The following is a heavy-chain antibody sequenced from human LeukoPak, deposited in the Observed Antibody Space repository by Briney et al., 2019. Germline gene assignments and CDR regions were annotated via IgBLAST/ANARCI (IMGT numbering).Heavy chain of an antibody. V-gene: IGHV3-30*18. D-gene: IGHD3-22*01. Sequence: GGSLRLSCAASGFTFSSYGMHWARQAPGKGLEWVAVISHDGSNKYYADSVKGRFTISRDNSKNTLYLQMSSLRADDTAVYYCAKEHYYETSALPGEYWGQGTLVTVSP. CDR3: AKEHYYETSALPGEY. J-gene: IGHJ4*02. CDR1: GFTFSSYG. CDR2: ISHDGSNK.